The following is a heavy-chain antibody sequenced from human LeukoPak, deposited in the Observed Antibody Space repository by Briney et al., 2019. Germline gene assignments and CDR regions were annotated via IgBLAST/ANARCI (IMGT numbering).Heavy chain of an antibody. Sequence: SETLSLTCVVYGESFSGYSWSWIRQPPGKGLEWIGEINQRRNTNYNPSLKSRVTISIDASKNQFSLKLSSVTAADTAVYYCATEKNYGDYNAYGMDVWGQGTTVIVSS. CDR1: GESFSGYS. D-gene: IGHD4-17*01. V-gene: IGHV4-34*01. CDR3: ATEKNYGDYNAYGMDV. CDR2: INQRRNT. J-gene: IGHJ6*02.